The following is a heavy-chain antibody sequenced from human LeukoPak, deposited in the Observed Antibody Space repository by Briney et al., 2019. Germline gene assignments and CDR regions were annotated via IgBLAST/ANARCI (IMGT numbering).Heavy chain of an antibody. D-gene: IGHD3-22*01. CDR1: GYTFTAYY. V-gene: IGHV1-2*02. Sequence: ASVKVSCKASGYTFTAYYMHWVRQAPGQGLEWMGWINPNSGGTNYAQKFQGRVTMTRDTSISTAYMELSRLKSDDTAVYYCARSYYYDSYFDYWGQGTLVTVSS. J-gene: IGHJ4*02. CDR3: ARSYYYDSYFDY. CDR2: INPNSGGT.